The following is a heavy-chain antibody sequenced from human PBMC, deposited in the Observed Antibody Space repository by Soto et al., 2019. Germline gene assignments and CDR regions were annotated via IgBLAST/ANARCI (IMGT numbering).Heavy chain of an antibody. J-gene: IGHJ4*02. CDR3: ARESPTTVTSREGGFDY. Sequence: PGGSLRLSCAASGFTFSSYGMHWVRQAPGKGLEWVAVIWYDGSNKYYADSVKGRFTISRDNSKNTLYLQMNSLRAEDTAVYYCARESPTTVTSREGGFDYWGQGTLVTVSS. D-gene: IGHD4-17*01. CDR1: GFTFSSYG. V-gene: IGHV3-33*01. CDR2: IWYDGSNK.